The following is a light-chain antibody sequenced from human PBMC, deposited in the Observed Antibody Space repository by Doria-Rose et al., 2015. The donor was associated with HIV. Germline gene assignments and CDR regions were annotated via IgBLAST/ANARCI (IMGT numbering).Light chain of an antibody. CDR3: HQYGTSWT. CDR1: QSFSSTY. V-gene: IGKV3-20*01. J-gene: IGKJ1*01. Sequence: TQSPGTLSLSPGERATLSCRASQSFSSTYLAWYQQKPGQAPSLLIYDGSTRATGITDRFSASGSGTDFTLTVNRLEPEDFALYYCHQYGTSWTFGQGTKAEI. CDR2: DGS.